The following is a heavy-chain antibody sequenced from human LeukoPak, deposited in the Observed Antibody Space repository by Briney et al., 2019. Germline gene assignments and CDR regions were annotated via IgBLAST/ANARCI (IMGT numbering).Heavy chain of an antibody. J-gene: IGHJ4*02. CDR2: ISPSGGST. Sequence: ASVKVSCKSSGYTFTNYYMHWVRQAPGQGLEWVGIISPSGGSTSYAQKFQGRVTMTRDTSTGTVYMELSSLRSEDTAVYYCARELTTGMYFFDYWGQGTLVTVSS. CDR1: GYTFTNYY. V-gene: IGHV1-46*01. CDR3: ARELTTGMYFFDY. D-gene: IGHD1-1*01.